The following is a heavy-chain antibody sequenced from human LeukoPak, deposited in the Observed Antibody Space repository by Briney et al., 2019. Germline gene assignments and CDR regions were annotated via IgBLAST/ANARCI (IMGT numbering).Heavy chain of an antibody. CDR3: ARGIAAAGKSPVYYFDY. CDR2: IYTSGST. V-gene: IGHV4-4*07. CDR1: GGSISSYY. Sequence: SETLSLTCTVSGGSISSYYWSWIRQPAGKGLEWIGRIYTSGSTNYNPSLKSRVTISVDTSKNQFSLKLSSVTAADTAVYYCARGIAAAGKSPVYYFDYWGQGTLVTVSS. D-gene: IGHD6-13*01. J-gene: IGHJ4*02.